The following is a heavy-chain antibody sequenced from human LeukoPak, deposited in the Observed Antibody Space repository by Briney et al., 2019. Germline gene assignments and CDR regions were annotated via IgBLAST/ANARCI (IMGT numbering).Heavy chain of an antibody. J-gene: IGHJ4*02. Sequence: RTSETLSLTCTVSDYSISSGYFWGWIRQPPGKGLEWIGSIYHSGSTYYNPSLKSRVTISVDTSKNQFSLKLSSVTAADTAVYYCVRVSVTTGRLDYWGQGTLVTISS. CDR1: DYSISSGYF. D-gene: IGHD4-17*01. CDR2: IYHSGST. V-gene: IGHV4-38-2*02. CDR3: VRVSVTTGRLDY.